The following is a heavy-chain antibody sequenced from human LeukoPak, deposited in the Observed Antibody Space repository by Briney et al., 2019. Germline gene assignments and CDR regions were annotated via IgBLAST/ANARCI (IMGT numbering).Heavy chain of an antibody. CDR1: GFTFKNGW. D-gene: IGHD3/OR15-3a*01. V-gene: IGHV3-15*01. J-gene: IGHJ4*02. CDR3: TTWTDLYDY. Sequence: GGSLRLSCVASGFTFKNGWMSWVRPAPGKGLDWVGRIRSKSDGGTTDHAAAVRGRFTISRDDSRNMVYLQMNSLKTEDTAVYYCTTWTDLYDYWGQGTLVTVSS. CDR2: IRSKSDGGTT.